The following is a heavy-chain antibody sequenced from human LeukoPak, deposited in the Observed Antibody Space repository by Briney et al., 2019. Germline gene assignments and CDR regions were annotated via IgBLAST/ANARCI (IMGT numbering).Heavy chain of an antibody. CDR2: IVYSGSA. Sequence: SETLSLTCAVFGGSFDGYYWTWIRQSPGTGLEWIGEIVYSGSANYIPSLKSRVTISVDTSKNQFSLKLSSVTAADTAVYYCARGYSSGWYDAFDLWAQGTMVTVSS. V-gene: IGHV4-34*01. CDR3: ARGYSSGWYDAFDL. J-gene: IGHJ3*01. CDR1: GGSFDGYY. D-gene: IGHD6-19*01.